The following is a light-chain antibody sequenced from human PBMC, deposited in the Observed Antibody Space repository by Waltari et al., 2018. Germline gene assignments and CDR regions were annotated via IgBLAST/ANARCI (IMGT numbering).Light chain of an antibody. CDR2: KAS. CDR3: LQDYKYPRT. J-gene: IGKJ1*01. V-gene: IGKV1-5*03. Sequence: DIQMTQFPSTLSASVGDRLTITCRASQSINSWLAWYQQKPGKAPKLLIYKASSLESGVPSRFSGSGSGTEFTLTISSLQPEDFATYYCLQDYKYPRTFGQGTKVEIK. CDR1: QSINSW.